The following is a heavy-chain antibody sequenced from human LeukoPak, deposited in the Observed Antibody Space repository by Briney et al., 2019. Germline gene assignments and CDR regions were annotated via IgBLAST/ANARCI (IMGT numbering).Heavy chain of an antibody. Sequence: PGGSLRLSCAASGFTFSSYIMNWVRQAPGKGLEWVSSISSSSSDIYYAAPVKGRFTISRENAKISLYLQMNSLRAEDTAVYYCARGSSSSSVFDYWGQGTLVTVSS. J-gene: IGHJ4*02. D-gene: IGHD6-13*01. CDR2: ISSSSSDI. CDR1: GFTFSSYI. V-gene: IGHV3-21*01. CDR3: ARGSSSSSVFDY.